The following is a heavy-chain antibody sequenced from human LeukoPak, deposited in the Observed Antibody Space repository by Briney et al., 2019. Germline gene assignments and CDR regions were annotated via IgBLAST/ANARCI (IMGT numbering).Heavy chain of an antibody. CDR3: ARSFPTFGGVINFDY. V-gene: IGHV1-2*06. CDR2: INPNSGGT. J-gene: IGHJ4*02. CDR1: GYTFTGYY. Sequence: ASVKVSCKASGYTFTGYYMHWVRQAPGQGLEWMGRINPNSGGTNYAQKFQGRVTMTRDTSISTAYVELSRLRSDDTAVYYCARSFPTFGGVINFDYWGQGTLVTVSS. D-gene: IGHD3-16*01.